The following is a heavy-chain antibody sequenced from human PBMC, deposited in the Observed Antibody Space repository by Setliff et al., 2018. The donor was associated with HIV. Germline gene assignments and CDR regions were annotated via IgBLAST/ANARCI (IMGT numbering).Heavy chain of an antibody. CDR3: AREDGVIAAPKKIFDP. CDR1: GGTFNIFS. Sequence: GASVKVSCKTTGGTFNIFSITWVRQAPGQGLEWMGGIIPVFGPPNYAKKFQFRLPITADESTSTVYMELSSLRSEDTAVYFCAREDGVIAAPKKIFDPWGQGALVTV. D-gene: IGHD2-21*01. J-gene: IGHJ5*02. CDR2: IIPVFGPP. V-gene: IGHV1-69*13.